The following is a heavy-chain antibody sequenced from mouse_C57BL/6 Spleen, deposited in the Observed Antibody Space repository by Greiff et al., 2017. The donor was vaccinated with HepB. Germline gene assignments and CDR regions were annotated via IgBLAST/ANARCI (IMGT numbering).Heavy chain of an antibody. V-gene: IGHV1-54*01. Sequence: QVQLQQSGAELVRPGTSVKVSCKASGYAFTNYLIEWVKQRPGQGLEWIGVINPGSGGTNYNEKFKGKATLTADKSSSTAYMQLSSLTSEDSAVYFCARRGNYPYAMDYWGQGTSGTVSS. CDR3: ARRGNYPYAMDY. J-gene: IGHJ4*01. D-gene: IGHD2-1*01. CDR1: GYAFTNYL. CDR2: INPGSGGT.